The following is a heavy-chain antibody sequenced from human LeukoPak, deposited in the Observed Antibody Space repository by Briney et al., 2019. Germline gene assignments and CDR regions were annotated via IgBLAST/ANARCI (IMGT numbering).Heavy chain of an antibody. J-gene: IGHJ6*02. D-gene: IGHD6-13*01. CDR1: GFTFSSYS. Sequence: GGSLRLSCAASGFTFSSYSMNWVRQAPGKGLEWVSYISSSSSTIYYADSVKGRFTISRDNAKNSLYLQMNSLRAEDTAVYYCAREAAAGTPYGMDVWGQGTTVTVSS. CDR3: AREAAAGTPYGMDV. V-gene: IGHV3-48*01. CDR2: ISSSSSTI.